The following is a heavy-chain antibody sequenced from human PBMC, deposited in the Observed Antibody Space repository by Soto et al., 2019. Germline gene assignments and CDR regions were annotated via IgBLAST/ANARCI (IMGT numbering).Heavy chain of an antibody. V-gene: IGHV5-51*01. CDR2: IYPGDSDT. CDR1: GYVFTSYW. Sequence: GESLKISCKGSGYVFTSYWIGWVRQMPGKGLEYMGIIYPGDSDTRYRPSFQGQVTISVDKSITTAYLQWSSLKASDTAIYYCATQAYSSSRSPFDYWGRGTLVTVSS. CDR3: ATQAYSSSRSPFDY. D-gene: IGHD2-2*01. J-gene: IGHJ4*02.